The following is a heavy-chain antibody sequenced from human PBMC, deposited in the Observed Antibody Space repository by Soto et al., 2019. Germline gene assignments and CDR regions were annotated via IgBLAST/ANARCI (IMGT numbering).Heavy chain of an antibody. V-gene: IGHV3-30-3*01. CDR3: ARSQDIVLVPAAIYGMDV. Sequence: GSLRLSCAASGFTFSSYAMHWVRQAPGKGLEWVAVISYDGSNKYYADSVKGRFTISRDNSKNTLYLQMNSLRAEDTAVYYCARSQDIVLVPAAIYGMDVWGQGTTVTVSS. CDR1: GFTFSSYA. CDR2: ISYDGSNK. D-gene: IGHD2-2*02. J-gene: IGHJ6*02.